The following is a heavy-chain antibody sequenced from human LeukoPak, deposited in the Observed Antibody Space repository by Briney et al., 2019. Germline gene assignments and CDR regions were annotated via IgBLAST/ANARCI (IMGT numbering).Heavy chain of an antibody. CDR3: ARAQGGPGLGY. CDR1: GESFSGYY. J-gene: IGHJ4*02. Sequence: PSETLSLTCAVYGESFSGYYWSWIRQPPGRGLEWIAEINHSGSTNYNPSLKSRVTISVDTSKNQFSLKLSSVTAADTAVYYCARAQGGPGLGYWGQGTLVTVSS. V-gene: IGHV4-34*01. D-gene: IGHD3-16*01. CDR2: INHSGST.